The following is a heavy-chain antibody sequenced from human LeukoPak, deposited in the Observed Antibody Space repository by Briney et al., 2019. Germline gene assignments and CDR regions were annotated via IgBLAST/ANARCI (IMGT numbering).Heavy chain of an antibody. Sequence: SVKVSCTASGGTFSSYAISWVRQAPGQGLEWMGGITPIFGTANYAQKFQGRVTITTDESTSTAYMELSSLRSEDTAVYYCARVVVVAANYYFDYWGQGTLVTVSS. J-gene: IGHJ4*02. CDR2: ITPIFGTA. D-gene: IGHD2-15*01. V-gene: IGHV1-69*05. CDR1: GGTFSSYA. CDR3: ARVVVVAANYYFDY.